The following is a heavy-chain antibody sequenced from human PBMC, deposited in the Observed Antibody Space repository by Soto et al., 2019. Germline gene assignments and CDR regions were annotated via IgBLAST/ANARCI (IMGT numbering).Heavy chain of an antibody. J-gene: IGHJ4*02. CDR3: AHSLLPNGGSRGALAY. CDR1: GFSLSTSGVG. V-gene: IGHV2-5*02. CDR2: MYWDDAK. Sequence: TLKESGPTLVKPTQTLTLTCTFSGFSLSTSGVGVGWVRQPPGKALEWLALMYWDDAKRYSPSLKSRLTIPKATSKNPVVLTLTKIDPVVTATYYFAHSLLPNGGSRGALAYWGQGTLVTVSS. D-gene: IGHD4-17*01.